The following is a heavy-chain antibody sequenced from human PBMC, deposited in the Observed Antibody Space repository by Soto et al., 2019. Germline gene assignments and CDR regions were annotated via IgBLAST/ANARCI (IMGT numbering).Heavy chain of an antibody. V-gene: IGHV4-39*01. D-gene: IGHD2-15*01. CDR2: IYYSGST. Sequence: QLQLQESGPGLVKPSETLSLTCTVSGGSISSSSYYWGWIRQPPGKGLEWIGSIYYSGSTYYNPSIKSRVTISVDTSKNQFSLKLSSVTAADTAVYYCASSDIVVVVAATGGAFDIWGQGTMVTVSS. CDR3: ASSDIVVVVAATGGAFDI. J-gene: IGHJ3*02. CDR1: GGSISSSSYY.